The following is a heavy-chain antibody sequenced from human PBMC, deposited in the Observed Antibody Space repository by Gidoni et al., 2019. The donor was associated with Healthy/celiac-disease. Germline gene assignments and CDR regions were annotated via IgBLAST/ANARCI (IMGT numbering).Heavy chain of an antibody. D-gene: IGHD6-25*01. Sequence: QVQLVESGGGVVQPGRSLRLSCAASGFPFSSYGMHWVRQAPGKGLEWVAVIWYDGSNKYYADSVKGRFTISRDNSKNTLYLQMNSLRAEDTAVYYCASAAGAFDIWGQGTMVTVSS. J-gene: IGHJ3*02. CDR1: GFPFSSYG. CDR3: ASAAGAFDI. V-gene: IGHV3-33*01. CDR2: IWYDGSNK.